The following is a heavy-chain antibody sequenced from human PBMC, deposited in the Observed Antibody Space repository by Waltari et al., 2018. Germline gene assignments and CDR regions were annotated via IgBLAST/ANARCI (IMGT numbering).Heavy chain of an antibody. CDR3: ARGSFLWTKFDL. CDR2: INPNSGVT. CDR1: GYRFTGYY. Sequence: QVHLVQSGAEVKKPGASVKVSCKASGYRFTGYYLHWVRQAPGQGPEWMGWINPNSGVTNFAQKFQDRVTMTRDTSISTAYMELSSLRSDDTAIYFCARGSFLWTKFDLWGHGTLVSVSP. D-gene: IGHD2-21*01. J-gene: IGHJ5*02. V-gene: IGHV1-2*02.